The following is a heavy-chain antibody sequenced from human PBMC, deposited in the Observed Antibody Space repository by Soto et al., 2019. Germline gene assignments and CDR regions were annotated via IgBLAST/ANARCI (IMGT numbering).Heavy chain of an antibody. V-gene: IGHV4-34*01. CDR2: INHSGST. D-gene: IGHD3-3*01. Sequence: SETLSLTCTVSGGSFSGYYWSWIRQPPGKGLEWIGEINHSGSTNYNPSLKSRVTISVDTSKNQFSLKLSSVTAADTAVYYCARGYYDFWSGYTGVRYFDYWGQGTLVTVSS. CDR3: ARGYYDFWSGYTGVRYFDY. CDR1: GGSFSGYY. J-gene: IGHJ4*02.